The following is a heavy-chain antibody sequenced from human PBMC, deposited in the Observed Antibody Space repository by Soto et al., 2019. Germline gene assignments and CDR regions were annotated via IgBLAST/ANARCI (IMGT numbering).Heavy chain of an antibody. CDR2: INPQTGGT. J-gene: IGHJ6*02. V-gene: IGHV1-2*02. CDR3: ARERYQVISDGMDV. Sequence: TVRVSCKASGYTFTGYYIHWVREAPGQGLEWMGWINPQTGGTSYAQKFQGRVTLSRDTSINTAYLELSRLRFDDAAVYFCARERYQVISDGMDVWGQGTTVTVSS. CDR1: GYTFTGYY. D-gene: IGHD2-2*01.